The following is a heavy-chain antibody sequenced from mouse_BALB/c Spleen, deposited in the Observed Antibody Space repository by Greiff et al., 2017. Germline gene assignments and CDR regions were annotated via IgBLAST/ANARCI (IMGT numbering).Heavy chain of an antibody. CDR3: ARVPMITTDYAMDY. D-gene: IGHD2-4*01. CDR1: GFTFSSYG. V-gene: IGHV5-6-3*01. J-gene: IGHJ4*01. CDR2: INSNGGST. Sequence: EVQLQESGGGLVQPGGSLKLSCAASGFTFSSYGMSWVRQTPDKRLELVATINSNGGSTYYPDSVKGRFTISRDNAKNTLYLQMSSLKSEDTAMYYCARVPMITTDYAMDYWGQGTSVTVSS.